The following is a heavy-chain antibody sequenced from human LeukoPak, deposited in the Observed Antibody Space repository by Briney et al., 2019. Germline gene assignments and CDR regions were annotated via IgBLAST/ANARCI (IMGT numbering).Heavy chain of an antibody. J-gene: IGHJ4*02. CDR2: IYYSGST. D-gene: IGHD1-26*01. Sequence: SETLSLTCTVSGDSTSSDRYYGGWVCQPPGKGLGWIGNIYYSGSTYYNPSLKSRVIMSVDTSKNQFFLKLNSVTAADTAVYYCARGRPYSGGYHLDYWGQGTLVTVSA. V-gene: IGHV4-39*02. CDR3: ARGRPYSGGYHLDY. CDR1: GDSTSSDRYY.